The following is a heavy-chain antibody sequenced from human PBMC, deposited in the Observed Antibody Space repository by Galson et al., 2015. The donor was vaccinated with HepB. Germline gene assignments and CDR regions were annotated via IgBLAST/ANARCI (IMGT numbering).Heavy chain of an antibody. Sequence: SLRLSCAASGFTFSSDSMNWVRQAPGKGLEWVSSISSSSSFKFYAESVKGRFTISRDNAKNSLYLQMNSLGAEDTAVYYCASGGREQQWLVRHFDYWGQGTLVTVSS. CDR1: GFTFSSDS. V-gene: IGHV3-21*01. CDR3: ASGGREQQWLVRHFDY. J-gene: IGHJ4*02. CDR2: ISSSSSFK. D-gene: IGHD6-19*01.